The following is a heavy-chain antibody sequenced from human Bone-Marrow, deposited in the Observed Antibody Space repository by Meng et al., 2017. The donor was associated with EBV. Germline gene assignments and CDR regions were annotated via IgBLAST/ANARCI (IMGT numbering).Heavy chain of an antibody. D-gene: IGHD3-22*01. Sequence: QVQLVLSVAEVKKPGASVKVSCKASGYTFTSYGISWVRQAPGQGLEWMGWISAYNGNTNYAQKLQGRVTMTTDTSTSTAYMELRSLRSDDTAVYYCARFLDYDSSGYYYGSFDYWGQGTLVTVSS. CDR1: GYTFTSYG. V-gene: IGHV1-18*01. CDR3: ARFLDYDSSGYYYGSFDY. CDR2: ISAYNGNT. J-gene: IGHJ4*02.